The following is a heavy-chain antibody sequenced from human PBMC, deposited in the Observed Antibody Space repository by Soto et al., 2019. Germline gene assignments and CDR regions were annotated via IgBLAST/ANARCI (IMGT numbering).Heavy chain of an antibody. D-gene: IGHD6-13*01. CDR2: ISAYNGNT. CDR3: ARDEWYSSSWYPNYGMDL. CDR1: GYTFTSYG. V-gene: IGHV1-18*01. J-gene: IGHJ6*02. Sequence: ASVKVSCKASGYTFTSYGISWVRQAPGQGLEWMGWISAYNGNTNYAQKLQGRVTMTTDTSTSTAYMELRSLRSDDTAVYYCARDEWYSSSWYPNYGMDLRGQGTTVTVSS.